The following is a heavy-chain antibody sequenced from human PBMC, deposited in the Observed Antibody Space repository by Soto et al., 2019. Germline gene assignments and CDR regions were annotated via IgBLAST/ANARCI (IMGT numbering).Heavy chain of an antibody. CDR3: ARASLHSTYYYYYMDV. V-gene: IGHV1-46*03. CDR2: INPSGGST. J-gene: IGHJ6*03. Sequence: ASVKVSCKASGYTFTSYYMHWVRQAPGQGLEWMGIINPSGGSTSYAQKFQGRVTMTRDTSTSTVYMELSSLRSEDTAVYYCARASLHSTYYYYYMDVWGEGNTVTVS. CDR1: GYTFTSYY. D-gene: IGHD4-4*01.